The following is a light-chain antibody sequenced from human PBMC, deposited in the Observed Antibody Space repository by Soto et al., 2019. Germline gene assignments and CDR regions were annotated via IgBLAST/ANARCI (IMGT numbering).Light chain of an antibody. J-gene: IGLJ2*01. CDR1: SGHSSYV. CDR2: VNSDGSH. CDR3: QTWGTGIRV. Sequence: QPVLTQSPSASASLGASVKLTCTLSSGHSSYVIAWHQQQPEKGPRYLMKVNSDGSHSKGDGIPDRFSGSSSGAERYLTISSLQSEDEADYYCQTWGTGIRVFGGGTKLTVL. V-gene: IGLV4-69*01.